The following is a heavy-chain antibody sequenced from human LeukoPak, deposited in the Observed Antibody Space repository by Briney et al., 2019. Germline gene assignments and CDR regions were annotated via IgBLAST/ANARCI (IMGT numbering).Heavy chain of an antibody. Sequence: PSETLSLTCTVSGGSISSYYWSWIRQPPGKGLEWIGYIYYSGSTNYNPSLKSRVTISVDTSKNQFSLKLGSVTAADTAVYYCARDRIDSSSWYADYYYYGMDVWGQGTTVTVSS. V-gene: IGHV4-59*01. D-gene: IGHD6-13*01. J-gene: IGHJ6*02. CDR1: GGSISSYY. CDR2: IYYSGST. CDR3: ARDRIDSSSWYADYYYYGMDV.